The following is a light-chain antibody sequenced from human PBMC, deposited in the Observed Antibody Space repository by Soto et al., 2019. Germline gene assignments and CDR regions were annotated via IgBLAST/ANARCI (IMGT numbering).Light chain of an antibody. CDR2: GAS. J-gene: IGKJ4*01. Sequence: EIVMTQSPATLSVSPGERATLSCRASQSVSSELVWYQQKPGQAPRLLIYGASTRATGIPARFSGSGSATEFTLTISSLQSEDFAVYYCQQYNKWPLTFGGGTKVESK. CDR1: QSVSSE. CDR3: QQYNKWPLT. V-gene: IGKV3-15*01.